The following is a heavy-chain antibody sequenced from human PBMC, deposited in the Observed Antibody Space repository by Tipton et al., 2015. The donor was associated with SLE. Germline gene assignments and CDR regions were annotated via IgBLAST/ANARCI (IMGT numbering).Heavy chain of an antibody. CDR1: AFSVSAYH. V-gene: IGHV3-53*05. CDR3: ASLERYSGYDWHFDY. D-gene: IGHD5-12*01. Sequence: SLRLSCAASAFSVSAYHMTWVRQAPGKGLEWVAVSYIGGGGTAYADSVKGRFTISRDSSENTLFLQMNSLRAEDTAVYYCASLERYSGYDWHFDYWGQGTLVIVSS. J-gene: IGHJ4*02. CDR2: SYIGGGGT.